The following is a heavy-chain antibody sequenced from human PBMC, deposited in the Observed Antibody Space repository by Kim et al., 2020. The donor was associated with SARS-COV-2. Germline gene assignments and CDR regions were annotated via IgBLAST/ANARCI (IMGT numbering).Heavy chain of an antibody. CDR1: GFSFSSYA. J-gene: IGHJ4*02. V-gene: IGHV3-23*01. D-gene: IGHD3-16*01. CDR2: ISGAGDSA. CDR3: VKAPFMITFGGVFDD. Sequence: GGSLRLSCAASGFSFSSYAMNWVRQAPGKGLEWVSTISGAGDSAYFGDFVRGRFSISRDNNKDTLYLQMNSLGSEDTALYYCVKAPFMITFGGVFDDWGQGALVTVSS.